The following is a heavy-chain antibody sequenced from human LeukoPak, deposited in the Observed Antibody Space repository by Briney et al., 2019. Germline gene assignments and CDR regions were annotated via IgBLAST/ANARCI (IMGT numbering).Heavy chain of an antibody. J-gene: IGHJ3*02. D-gene: IGHD3-10*01. CDR2: IYYSGST. V-gene: IGHV4-59*01. CDR3: ARGPYYYGSGSYADAFDI. Sequence: SETLSLTCTVSGGSISSYYWSWIRQPPRKGLEWIGYIYYSGSTNYRPSLKSRVTISVDTSKNQFSLKLSSVTAADTAVYYCARGPYYYGSGSYADAFDIWGQGTMVTVSS. CDR1: GGSISSYY.